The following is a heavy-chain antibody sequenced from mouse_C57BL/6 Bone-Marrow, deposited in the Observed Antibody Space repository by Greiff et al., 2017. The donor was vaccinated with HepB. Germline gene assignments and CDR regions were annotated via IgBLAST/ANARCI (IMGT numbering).Heavy chain of an antibody. CDR1: GFTFSDYG. Sequence: EVQRVESGGGLVQPGGSLKLSCAASGFTFSDYGMAWVRQAPRKGPEWVAFISNLAYSMYYADTVTGRFTISRENAKNTLYLEMSSLRSEDTAMYYCARQGTTVVGFDYWGQGTTRTVSS. J-gene: IGHJ2*01. D-gene: IGHD1-1*01. CDR3: ARQGTTVVGFDY. V-gene: IGHV5-15*01. CDR2: ISNLAYSM.